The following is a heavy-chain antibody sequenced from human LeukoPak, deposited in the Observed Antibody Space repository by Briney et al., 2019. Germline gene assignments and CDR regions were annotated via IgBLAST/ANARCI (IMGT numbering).Heavy chain of an antibody. V-gene: IGHV3-64*01. Sequence: GGSLRLSRAASGFTFSSYAMHWVRQAPGTGLEYVSAISSNGGRTYYANSVKGRFTISRDNSKNTLYLQMGSLRAEDMAVYYCARGVQNYGDPPLYYFDYWGQGTLVTVSS. CDR1: GFTFSSYA. CDR2: ISSNGGRT. J-gene: IGHJ4*02. CDR3: ARGVQNYGDPPLYYFDY. D-gene: IGHD4-17*01.